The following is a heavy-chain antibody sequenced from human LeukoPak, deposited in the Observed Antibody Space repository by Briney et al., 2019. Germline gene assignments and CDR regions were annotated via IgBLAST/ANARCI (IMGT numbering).Heavy chain of an antibody. CDR1: GGSFSGYY. CDR2: INHSGST. D-gene: IGHD3-16*02. CDR3: ARGIYIWGSYRHKPLDY. V-gene: IGHV4-34*01. Sequence: SETLSLTCAVYGGSFSGYYWSWIRQPPGKGLEWIGEINHSGSTNYNPSLKSRVTISVDTSKNQFSLKLSSVTAADTAVYYCARGIYIWGSYRHKPLDYWGQGTLVTVSS. J-gene: IGHJ4*02.